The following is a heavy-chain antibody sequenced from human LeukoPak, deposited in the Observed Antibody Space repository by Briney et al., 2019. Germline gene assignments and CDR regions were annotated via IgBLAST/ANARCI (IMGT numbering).Heavy chain of an antibody. Sequence: GGSLRLSCAASGFTFSSYWMSWVRQAPGKGLEWVAVISYDGSNKYYADSVKGRFTISRDNSKNTLYLQMNSLRAEDTAVYYCARGIVGATSGGFDYWGQGTLVTVSS. V-gene: IGHV3-30*03. D-gene: IGHD1-26*01. CDR1: GFTFSSYW. CDR3: ARGIVGATSGGFDY. J-gene: IGHJ4*02. CDR2: ISYDGSNK.